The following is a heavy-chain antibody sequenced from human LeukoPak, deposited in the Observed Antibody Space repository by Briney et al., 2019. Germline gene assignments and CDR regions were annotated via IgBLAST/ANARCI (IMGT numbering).Heavy chain of an antibody. J-gene: IGHJ4*02. CDR1: GFTFSSHA. CDR2: FSGSGGNT. D-gene: IGHD6-13*01. Sequence: GGSRRLSGAASGFTFSSHAMNRVRQAPGRGLERVSAFSGSGGNTYYADSVKGRFTISRDNSKNTLYLQMNSLRAEDTAVYYCAKDLRGITAGLDYWGQGTLVTVSS. CDR3: AKDLRGITAGLDY. V-gene: IGHV3-23*01.